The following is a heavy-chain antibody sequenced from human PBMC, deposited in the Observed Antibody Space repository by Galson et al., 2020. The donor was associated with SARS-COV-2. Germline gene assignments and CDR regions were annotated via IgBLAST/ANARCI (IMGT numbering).Heavy chain of an antibody. CDR2: IYPVDSDT. CDR3: ARRAPNYYDSSGPNWVFDY. CDR1: GYSFTSYW. Sequence: KIGESLKISCQGSGYSFTSYWIGWVRQMPGKGLEWMGIIYPVDSDTRYSPSFQGQVTISADKSISTAYLQWSSLKASDTAMYYCARRAPNYYDSSGPNWVFDYWGQGTLVTVSS. V-gene: IGHV5-51*01. D-gene: IGHD3-22*01. J-gene: IGHJ4*02.